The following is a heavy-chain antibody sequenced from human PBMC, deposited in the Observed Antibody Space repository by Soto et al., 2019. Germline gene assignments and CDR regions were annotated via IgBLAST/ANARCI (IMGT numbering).Heavy chain of an antibody. J-gene: IGHJ5*02. V-gene: IGHV5-51*01. Sequence: GESLKISCKGSGGSLSDQWIGWVRHTPDKGLEWIGFVFLADSDARYSPAFQGHVTIATAYMELNSLTSEDTAIYYCARMESFGSLNWFDPWGQGTLVTVSS. CDR1: GGSLSDQW. D-gene: IGHD5-18*01. CDR2: VFLADSDA. CDR3: ARMESFGSLNWFDP.